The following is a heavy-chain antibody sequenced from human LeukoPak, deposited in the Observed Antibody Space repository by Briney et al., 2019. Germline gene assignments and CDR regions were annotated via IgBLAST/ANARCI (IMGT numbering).Heavy chain of an antibody. D-gene: IGHD6-19*01. CDR3: ARDQFPRRGWYAY. J-gene: IGHJ4*02. Sequence: GGSVRLSCGASGFTFSSYSMNWVRQAPGKGLEWVSSISSSSSYIYYADSVKGRFTISRDNAKNSLYLQMNSLRAEDTAVYYCARDQFPRRGWYAYWGRGTLVTVSS. CDR2: ISSSSSYI. V-gene: IGHV3-21*01. CDR1: GFTFSSYS.